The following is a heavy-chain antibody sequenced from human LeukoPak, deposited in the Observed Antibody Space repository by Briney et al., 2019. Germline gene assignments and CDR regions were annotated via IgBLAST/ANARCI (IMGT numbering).Heavy chain of an antibody. Sequence: ASVTVSCEAFGYSLTNYYVHWVRQAPGQGLEWMGEINPSGGSTSYAQKFQGRITVTRDTYTNTVYMDLSSLRSEDTATYYCARGAPTTRIGAGRFDYWGQGSLLTVAS. CDR2: INPSGGST. V-gene: IGHV1-46*01. CDR3: ARGAPTTRIGAGRFDY. D-gene: IGHD5-12*01. J-gene: IGHJ4*02. CDR1: GYSLTNYY.